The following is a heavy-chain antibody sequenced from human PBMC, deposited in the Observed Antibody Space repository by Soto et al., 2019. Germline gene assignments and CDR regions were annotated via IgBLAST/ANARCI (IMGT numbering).Heavy chain of an antibody. CDR1: GFTFSTYA. V-gene: IGHV3-64D*06. CDR2: ITNNGGST. J-gene: IGHJ4*02. CDR3: VKEGHASAHYYDSSGYYNYYFDY. D-gene: IGHD3-22*01. Sequence: EVQLVDSGGGLVQPGGSLRLSCSASGFTFSTYAMHWVRQAPGKGLEYVSVITNNGGSTYYADSVKGRFTISRDNSKNTLYLQMSGLRAEDTAVYYCVKEGHASAHYYDSSGYYNYYFDYWGQGTLVTVSS.